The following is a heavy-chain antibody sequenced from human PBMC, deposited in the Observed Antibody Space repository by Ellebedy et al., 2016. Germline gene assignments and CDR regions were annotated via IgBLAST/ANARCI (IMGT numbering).Heavy chain of an antibody. CDR1: GFTFGAYD. CDR2: IDTAGAT. D-gene: IGHD1-26*01. J-gene: IGHJ4*02. CDR3: AREGSSATLDF. Sequence: GGSLRLXXVASGFTFGAYDMHWVRQPTGKGLEWISAIDTAGATYYRDSVKGRFTISRDNAKNSLSLEMDSLRAGDTAVYFCAREGSSATLDFWGQGTLVTVSS. V-gene: IGHV3-13*01.